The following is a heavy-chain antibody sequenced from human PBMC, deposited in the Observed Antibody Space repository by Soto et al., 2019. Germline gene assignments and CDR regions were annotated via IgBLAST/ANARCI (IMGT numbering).Heavy chain of an antibody. CDR2: ISGAGGST. J-gene: IGHJ4*02. Sequence: EVQLLESGGGWLRPGGSLRPSCAASGLFLETYSMGGVRRPPGRGLEWVSGISGAGGSTYYADSVKGRFTISRDNSKNTLYLQVNSLRTEDTAVYYCAKSWGNTWELYYFDSWGQGTLVTVSS. V-gene: IGHV3-23*01. CDR1: GLFLETYS. D-gene: IGHD1-7*01. CDR3: AKSWGNTWELYYFDS.